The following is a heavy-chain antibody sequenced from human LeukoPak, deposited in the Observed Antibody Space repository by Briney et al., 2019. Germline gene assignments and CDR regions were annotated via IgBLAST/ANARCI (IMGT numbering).Heavy chain of an antibody. Sequence: GGSLRLSCAGSGFTFDSHAMNWVRQAPGKGLEWVSGISGSGGSTYYADSVKGRFTISRDNSKNTLYLQMNSLRAEDTAVYYCAKLGQYSSGWCDYWGQGTLVTVSS. CDR1: GFTFDSHA. J-gene: IGHJ4*02. D-gene: IGHD6-19*01. V-gene: IGHV3-23*01. CDR2: ISGSGGST. CDR3: AKLGQYSSGWCDY.